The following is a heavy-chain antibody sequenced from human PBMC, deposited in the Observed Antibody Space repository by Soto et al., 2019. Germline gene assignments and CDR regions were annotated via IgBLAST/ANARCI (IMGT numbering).Heavy chain of an antibody. D-gene: IGHD4-17*01. V-gene: IGHV3-23*01. CDR1: GFTFSSYA. J-gene: IGHJ3*02. CDR3: AKDFEGDYGRNVPRGFDI. Sequence: GGSLRLSCAASGFTFSSYAMSWVRQAPGKGLEWVSAISGSGGSTYYADSVKGRFTISRDNSKNTLYLQMNSLRAEDTAVYYCAKDFEGDYGRNVPRGFDIWGQGTMVTVSS. CDR2: ISGSGGST.